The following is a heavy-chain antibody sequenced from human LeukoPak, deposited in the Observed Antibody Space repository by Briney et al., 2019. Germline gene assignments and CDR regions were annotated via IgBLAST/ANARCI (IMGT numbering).Heavy chain of an antibody. V-gene: IGHV1-18*01. CDR1: GGTFSSYA. CDR2: ISGYNGNT. CDR3: ASLKNYYDSSGYLVTDAFDI. Sequence: ASVKVSCKASGGTFSSYAISWVRQAPGQGLEWMGWISGYNGNTNYAQKLQGRVTMTTDTSTSTAYMELRSLKSDDTAVYYCASLKNYYDSSGYLVTDAFDIWGQGTMVTVSS. D-gene: IGHD3-22*01. J-gene: IGHJ3*02.